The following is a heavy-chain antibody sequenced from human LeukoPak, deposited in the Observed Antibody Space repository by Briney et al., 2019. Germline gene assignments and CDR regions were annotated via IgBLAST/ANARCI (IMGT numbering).Heavy chain of an antibody. V-gene: IGHV4-59*08. CDR3: ARRYTGYGILDY. CDR2: MHYSGST. Sequence: SETLSLTCTVSGDSISSYYWSWIRQPPGKGLEWIGYMHYSGSTDYSPSLKSRVTISGDLSKNQFSLKLRSVTAADTAVYYCARRYTGYGILDYWGQGTLVTVSS. J-gene: IGHJ4*02. CDR1: GDSISSYY. D-gene: IGHD5-12*01.